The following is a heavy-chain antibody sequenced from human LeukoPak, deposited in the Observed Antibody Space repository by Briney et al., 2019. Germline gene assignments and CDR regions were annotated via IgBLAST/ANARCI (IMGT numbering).Heavy chain of an antibody. CDR2: IDPSDSYT. CDR1: GYSFTSYW. D-gene: IGHD2-2*01. V-gene: IGHV5-10-1*01. CDR3: AREVKSTSCYEVRD. Sequence: GESLKISCKGCGYSFTSYWISWVRQMPGEGLEWMGRIDPSDSYTNYSPSFQGHVTISADKSISTAYLQWSSLKASDTAMYYCAREVKSTSCYEVRDWGQGTLVTISS. J-gene: IGHJ4*02.